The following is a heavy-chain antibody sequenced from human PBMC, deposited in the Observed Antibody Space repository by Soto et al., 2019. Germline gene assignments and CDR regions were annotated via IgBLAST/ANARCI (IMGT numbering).Heavy chain of an antibody. D-gene: IGHD6-13*01. CDR3: ARTAGYNFYGLDV. CDR1: GGTFSNYA. CDR2: IIPLFGPA. J-gene: IGHJ6*02. V-gene: IGHV1-69*01. Sequence: QVQLVQSGAELRKPGSSVKVSCKASGGTFSNYAFTWVRQAPGQGLEWMGGIIPLFGPANYAQKFQGRLTITADESTSTGYMELSSLRLEDTAVYYCARTAGYNFYGLDVWGQGTTVTVSS.